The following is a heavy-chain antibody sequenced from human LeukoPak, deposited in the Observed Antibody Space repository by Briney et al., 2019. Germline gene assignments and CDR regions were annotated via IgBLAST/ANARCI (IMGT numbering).Heavy chain of an antibody. Sequence: GESLRISCKGSGFSFTSYWISWVRQMPGKGLEWMGRIDPSDSYTNYSPSFQGHVTISADKSISTAYLQWSSLKASDTAMYYCARHEGGSACQFDYWGQGTLVTVSS. CDR1: GFSFTSYW. CDR2: IDPSDSYT. V-gene: IGHV5-10-1*01. J-gene: IGHJ4*02. CDR3: ARHEGGSACQFDY. D-gene: IGHD6-19*01.